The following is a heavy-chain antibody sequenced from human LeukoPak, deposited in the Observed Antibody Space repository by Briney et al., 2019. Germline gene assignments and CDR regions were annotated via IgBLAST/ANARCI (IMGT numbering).Heavy chain of an antibody. CDR1: GGSISSSSYY. J-gene: IGHJ4*02. Sequence: SETLSLTCTVSGGSISSSSYYWGWLRQPPGKGLEWIGSIYYSGSTYYNPSLKSRVTISVDTSKNQFSLKLSSVTAADTAVYYCARRGEYYDSSGYYQPRSYFDYWGQGTLVTVSS. CDR2: IYYSGST. CDR3: ARRGEYYDSSGYYQPRSYFDY. D-gene: IGHD3-22*01. V-gene: IGHV4-39*01.